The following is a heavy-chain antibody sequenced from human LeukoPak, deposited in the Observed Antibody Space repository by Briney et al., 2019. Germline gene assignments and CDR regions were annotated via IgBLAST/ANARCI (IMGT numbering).Heavy chain of an antibody. CDR1: GGSISSYY. V-gene: IGHV4-59*01. Sequence: SETLSLTCTVSGGSISSYYWSWIRQPPGKGLEWIGYIYYSGSTNYNPSLKSRVTISVDTSKNQFSLKLSSVTAADTAVYYCARGAGDYYFDYWGQGTLITVSS. J-gene: IGHJ4*02. D-gene: IGHD1-26*01. CDR3: ARGAGDYYFDY. CDR2: IYYSGST.